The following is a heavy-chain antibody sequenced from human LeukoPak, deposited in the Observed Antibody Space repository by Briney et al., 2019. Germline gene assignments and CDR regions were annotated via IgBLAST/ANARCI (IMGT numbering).Heavy chain of an antibody. CDR1: GFTFSSYA. J-gene: IGHJ6*03. Sequence: GGSLRLSCAASGFTFSSYAMHWVRQAPGKGLEWVAVISYDGSNKYYADSVKGRFTISRDNSKNTLYLQMNSLRAEDTAVYYCAKDMMTVWFGEFSYMDVWGKGTTVTISS. CDR2: ISYDGSNK. V-gene: IGHV3-30*04. CDR3: AKDMMTVWFGEFSYMDV. D-gene: IGHD3-10*01.